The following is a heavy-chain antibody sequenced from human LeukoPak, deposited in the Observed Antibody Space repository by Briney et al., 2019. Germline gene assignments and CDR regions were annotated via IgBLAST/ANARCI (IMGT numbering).Heavy chain of an antibody. CDR2: IKEDGSEI. J-gene: IGHJ4*02. CDR3: ARDRGYSTFDY. D-gene: IGHD4-23*01. Sequence: GGSLRLSCAASASTFSNYWMSWVRQAPGKGLEWVANIKEDGSEINYVDSVKGRFTISRDNAKNSLYLQMNSLRVDDTAVYYCARDRGYSTFDYWGQGTLVTVSS. V-gene: IGHV3-7*01. CDR1: ASTFSNYW.